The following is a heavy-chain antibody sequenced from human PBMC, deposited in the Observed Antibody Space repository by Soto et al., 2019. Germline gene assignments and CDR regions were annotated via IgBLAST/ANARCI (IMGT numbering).Heavy chain of an antibody. J-gene: IGHJ4*02. V-gene: IGHV1-18*01. CDR2: IIAYNGNT. Sequence: ASVKFSCKASGYTFTSYDISWVRQAPGQGLEWMGWIIAYNGNTNYAQKLQGRVTMTPDTSTSTAYMELRSLRTDDTAVYYCAKDRLGYSSSWSVYWGQETLVTVSS. CDR1: GYTFTSYD. D-gene: IGHD6-13*01. CDR3: AKDRLGYSSSWSVY.